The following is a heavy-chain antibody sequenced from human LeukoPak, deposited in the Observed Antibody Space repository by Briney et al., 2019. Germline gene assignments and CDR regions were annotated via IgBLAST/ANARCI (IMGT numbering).Heavy chain of an antibody. V-gene: IGHV4-59*08. Sequence: SETLSLTCSVSGGSISSFYWTWIRQPPGKGLEWLGSIYYSGSADYNPSLKSRVTISVDTSKSQFSLRLSSVTAADTAVYFCARGVGATTQFDYWGQGTLVTVSS. CDR1: GGSISSFY. J-gene: IGHJ4*02. D-gene: IGHD1-26*01. CDR2: IYYSGSA. CDR3: ARGVGATTQFDY.